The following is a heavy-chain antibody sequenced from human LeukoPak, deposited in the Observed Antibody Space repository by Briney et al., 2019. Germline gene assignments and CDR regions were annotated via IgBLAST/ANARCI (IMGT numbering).Heavy chain of an antibody. J-gene: IGHJ4*02. CDR2: ISGSGGST. V-gene: IGHV3-23*01. CDR1: GFTFSTYA. CDR3: AKDRSGSGRPYYFDY. D-gene: IGHD3-10*01. Sequence: PGGSLRLSCAASGFTFSTYAMSWVRQAPGKGLEWVPAISGSGGSTYYADSVKGRFTISRDNSKNTLYLQMNSLRAEDTAVYYCAKDRSGSGRPYYFDYWGQGTLVTVSS.